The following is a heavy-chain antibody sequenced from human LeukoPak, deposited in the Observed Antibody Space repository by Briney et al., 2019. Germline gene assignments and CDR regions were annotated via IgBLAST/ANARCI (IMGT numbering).Heavy chain of an antibody. J-gene: IGHJ4*02. CDR3: ATATIAVAGHVY. Sequence: ASVKVSCKVSGYTLTELSMHWVRQAPGKGLEWMGGFDLEDGETIYAQKFQGRVTMTEDTSTDTAYMELSSLRSEDTAVYYCATATIAVAGHVYWGQGTLVTVSS. D-gene: IGHD6-19*01. CDR1: GYTLTELS. CDR2: FDLEDGET. V-gene: IGHV1-24*01.